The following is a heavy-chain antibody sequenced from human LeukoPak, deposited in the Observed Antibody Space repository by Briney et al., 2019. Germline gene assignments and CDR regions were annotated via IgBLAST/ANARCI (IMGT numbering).Heavy chain of an antibody. Sequence: PGGSLRLSCAASGFTFSSYGMHWVRQAPGKGLEWVAVIWYDGSNKYYADSVKGRFIISRDNSKNTLYLQMNSLRAEDTAVYYCAGDGMIVSNGNWFDPWGQGTLVTVSS. CDR1: GFTFSSYG. V-gene: IGHV3-33*01. D-gene: IGHD3-22*01. CDR3: AGDGMIVSNGNWFDP. CDR2: IWYDGSNK. J-gene: IGHJ5*02.